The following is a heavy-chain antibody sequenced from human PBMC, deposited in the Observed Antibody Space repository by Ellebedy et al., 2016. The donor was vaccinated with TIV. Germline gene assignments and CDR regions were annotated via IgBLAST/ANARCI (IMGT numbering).Heavy chain of an antibody. CDR2: INAGNGNT. CDR1: GYTFTSYA. Sequence: ASVKVSCXASGYTFTSYAMHWVRQAPGQRLEWMGWINAGNGNTKYSQKFQGRVTITRDTSASTAYMELSSLRSEDTAVYYCAREFLIDQGWLVYWGQGTLVTVSS. CDR3: AREFLIDQGWLVY. J-gene: IGHJ4*02. V-gene: IGHV1-3*01. D-gene: IGHD2/OR15-2a*01.